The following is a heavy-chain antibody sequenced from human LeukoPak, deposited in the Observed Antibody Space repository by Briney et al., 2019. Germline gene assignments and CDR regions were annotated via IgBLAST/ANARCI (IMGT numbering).Heavy chain of an antibody. CDR3: ARDPSDTAMIDSPVHDAFDI. V-gene: IGHV3-23*01. Sequence: GGSLRLSCAASAFTFSSYGMSWVRQAPGKGLEWVSAISGDGRDIFYADAVKGRFTISRDNSKNTLYLQMNSLRAEDTALYYCARDPSDTAMIDSPVHDAFDIWGQGTMVTVSS. D-gene: IGHD5-18*01. CDR1: AFTFSSYG. J-gene: IGHJ3*02. CDR2: ISGDGRDI.